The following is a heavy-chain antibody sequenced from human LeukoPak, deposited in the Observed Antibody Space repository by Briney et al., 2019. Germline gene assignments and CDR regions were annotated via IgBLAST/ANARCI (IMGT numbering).Heavy chain of an antibody. J-gene: IGHJ4*02. CDR2: INSDGSST. V-gene: IGHV3-74*01. CDR1: GFTFSSYW. CDR3: ARGGKYSYGYIDY. Sequence: GGSLRLSCEASGFTFSSYWMHWVRQAPGKGLVWVSRINSDGSSTSYADSVKGRFTISRDNAKNTLYLQMNSLRAEDTAVYYCARGGKYSYGYIDYWGQGTLVTVSS. D-gene: IGHD5-18*01.